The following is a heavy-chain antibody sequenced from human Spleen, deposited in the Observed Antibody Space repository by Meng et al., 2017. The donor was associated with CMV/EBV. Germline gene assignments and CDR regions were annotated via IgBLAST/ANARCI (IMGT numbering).Heavy chain of an antibody. CDR2: IRYDGSNK. CDR1: GFTFSDYG. CDR3: AKSLQRWYFDH. V-gene: IGHV3-30*02. D-gene: IGHD4-23*01. Sequence: SCAASGFTFSDYGMHWVRQAPGKGLEWVAFIRYDGSNKYYADSVKGRFTISRDDSKNMVYMQMNSLRTGDTAVYHCAKSLQRWYFDHWGQGTLVTVSS. J-gene: IGHJ4*02.